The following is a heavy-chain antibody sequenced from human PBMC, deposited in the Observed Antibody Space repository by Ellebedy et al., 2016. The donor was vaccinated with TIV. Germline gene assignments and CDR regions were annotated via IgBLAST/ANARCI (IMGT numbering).Heavy chain of an antibody. CDR2: IYYNGFS. Sequence: SETLSLXCTVSGGSISSYYWSWIRQPPGKGLEWIGYIYYNGFSNYNPSLRGRVTISVDTSRSQFSLKVTSVTAADTAVYYCARVSGGGGSPSDYWGPGIRVNVSS. V-gene: IGHV4-59*01. J-gene: IGHJ4*02. CDR1: GGSISSYY. CDR3: ARVSGGGGSPSDY. D-gene: IGHD3-16*01.